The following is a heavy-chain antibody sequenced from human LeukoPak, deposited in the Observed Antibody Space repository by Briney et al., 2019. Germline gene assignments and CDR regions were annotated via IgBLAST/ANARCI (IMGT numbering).Heavy chain of an antibody. Sequence: GGSLRLSCAASEFTFSDYYMTWIRQAPGKGPEWIAYINHIGGIIYYAGSVRGRFIISRDNAKDSLYLHMSSLRAEDTAVYYCARVGVGTMVRAVSYWYFDLWGRGTLVTVSS. CDR2: INHIGGII. D-gene: IGHD3-10*01. CDR3: ARVGVGTMVRAVSYWYFDL. V-gene: IGHV3-11*01. CDR1: EFTFSDYY. J-gene: IGHJ2*01.